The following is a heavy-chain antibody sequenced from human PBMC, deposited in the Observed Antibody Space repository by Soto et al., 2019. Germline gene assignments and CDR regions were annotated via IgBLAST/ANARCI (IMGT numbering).Heavy chain of an antibody. CDR1: GYFFTSYG. V-gene: IGHV1-18*01. J-gene: IGHJ3*01. CDR2: ISAYNGNT. Sequence: ASVKVPSKAFGYFFTSYGIGSLRHASGQGLEWMGWISAYNGNTNYAQKLQGRVTMTTDTSTSTAYMELRSLRSDDTAFFYCARRTYSNSRCFGPWGQGTLGT. CDR3: ARRTYSNSRCFGP. D-gene: IGHD4-4*01.